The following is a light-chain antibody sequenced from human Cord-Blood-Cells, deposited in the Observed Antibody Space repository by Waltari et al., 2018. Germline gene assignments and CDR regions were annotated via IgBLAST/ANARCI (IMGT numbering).Light chain of an antibody. V-gene: IGLV2-14*01. CDR1: SSDVGGYNY. J-gene: IGLJ1*01. CDR2: EVS. Sequence: QSALTQPASVSGSPGQSITLPCPGTSSDVGGYNYVSWYQHHPGKAPKLMIYEVSNRPSGVSNRFSGSKSGNTASLTISGVQAEDEADYYCSSYTSSSTLYVFGTGTKVTVL. CDR3: SSYTSSSTLYV.